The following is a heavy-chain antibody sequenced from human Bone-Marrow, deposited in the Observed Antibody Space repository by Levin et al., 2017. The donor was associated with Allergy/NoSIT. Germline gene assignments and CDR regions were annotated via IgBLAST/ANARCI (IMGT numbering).Heavy chain of an antibody. J-gene: IGHJ4*02. CDR3: ATSYCTGDCYSDFDF. D-gene: IGHD2-21*02. Sequence: PGGSLRLSCAASGFSFSTYAMSWVRQAPGKGLEWVASMGANDEHTYYADSVKGRFTISRDNSKNTLYLQMSSLRAEDTALYYCATSYCTGDCYSDFDFWGQGTLVTVSP. V-gene: IGHV3-23*01. CDR2: MGANDEHT. CDR1: GFSFSTYA.